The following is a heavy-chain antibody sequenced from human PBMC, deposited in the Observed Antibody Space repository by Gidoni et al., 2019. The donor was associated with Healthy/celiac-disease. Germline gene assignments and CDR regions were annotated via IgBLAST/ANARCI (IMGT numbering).Heavy chain of an antibody. D-gene: IGHD2-2*01. CDR3: ARGGYCSSTSCYVGGDAFDI. V-gene: IGHV3-21*01. CDR2: SSSSSSYI. CDR1: GFTFSSYS. Sequence: EVQLVASGGGLVKPGGYLRLTCAASGFTFSSYSLNWVRQAPGKGVEWVSSSSSSSSYIDYADSVKGRFTISRDNAKNSLYLQMNSLRAEDTAVYYCARGGYCSSTSCYVGGDAFDIWGQGTMVTVSS. J-gene: IGHJ3*02.